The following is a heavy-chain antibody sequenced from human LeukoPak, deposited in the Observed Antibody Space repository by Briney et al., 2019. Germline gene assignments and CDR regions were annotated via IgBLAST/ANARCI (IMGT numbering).Heavy chain of an antibody. V-gene: IGHV7-4-1*02. Sequence: ASVKVSCKASGYTFTSYAMNWVRQAPGQGLEWMGWINTNTGNPMYAQGFTGRFVFSLDTSVSTAYLQISSLKAEDTAVYYCARSGDYYDILPYSDWGQGTLVTVSS. D-gene: IGHD3-22*01. CDR2: INTNTGNP. J-gene: IGHJ4*02. CDR1: GYTFTSYA. CDR3: ARSGDYYDILPYSD.